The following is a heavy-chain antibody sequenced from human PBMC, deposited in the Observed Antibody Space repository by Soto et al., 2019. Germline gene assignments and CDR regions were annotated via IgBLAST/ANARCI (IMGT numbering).Heavy chain of an antibody. CDR3: VKGHSDSYYYFDY. J-gene: IGHJ4*02. Sequence: EVQLLESGGGLVQPGGSLRLSCAASGFTFSFCAMSWVRQAPGKGLKWVSSIRGSGGDTYYADSVRGRFTISRDNSKNTRYLQMNSLRVEDTAAYYCVKGHSDSYYYFDYWGQGTLVTVSS. CDR2: IRGSGGDT. CDR1: GFTFSFCA. V-gene: IGHV3-23*01. D-gene: IGHD3-22*01.